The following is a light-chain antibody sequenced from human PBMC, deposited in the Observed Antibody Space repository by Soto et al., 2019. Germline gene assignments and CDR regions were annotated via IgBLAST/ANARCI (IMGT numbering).Light chain of an antibody. Sequence: QSALAQPASVSGSPGQSITISCTGTSSDVGAYNSVSWYQQHPHKAPQVIIYKGTQRPSGVSNRFSGSTSGCAASLTISGLQADDEAACFCCSSAPESTYVFGSGTKVTVL. CDR3: CSSAPESTYV. V-gene: IGLV2-23*01. J-gene: IGLJ1*01. CDR2: KGT. CDR1: SSDVGAYNS.